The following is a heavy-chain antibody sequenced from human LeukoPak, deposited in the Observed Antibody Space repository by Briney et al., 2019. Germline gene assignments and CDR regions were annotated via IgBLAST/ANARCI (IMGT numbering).Heavy chain of an antibody. CDR1: GYTFTDYY. D-gene: IGHD2-2*01. J-gene: IGHJ4*02. V-gene: IGHV1-2*02. Sequence: GASVKVSCKASGYTFTDYYMHWVRQAPGQGFEWMGWINPKDGDTNYAQKFQGRVTMTRCTSISTAHMEVSRLRSDDTAVYYCARANLLYCTSPTCLFAYWAQGPLVTVSS. CDR3: ARANLLYCTSPTCLFAY. CDR2: INPKDGDT.